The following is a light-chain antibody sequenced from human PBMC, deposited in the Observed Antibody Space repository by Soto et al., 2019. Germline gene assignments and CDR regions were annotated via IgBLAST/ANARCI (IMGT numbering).Light chain of an antibody. CDR2: GES. CDR3: QQYGVSPLMFT. Sequence: EIVLVQSPGTLSLSPGERATLSCRASQSVSNNYLAWYQQKPGQAPRLLIYGESSRATGVPDRFSGSGTGTDFSLTITRLETEDFAVYYCQQYGVSPLMFTFGQGTKVGVK. J-gene: IGKJ2*01. V-gene: IGKV3-20*01. CDR1: QSVSNNY.